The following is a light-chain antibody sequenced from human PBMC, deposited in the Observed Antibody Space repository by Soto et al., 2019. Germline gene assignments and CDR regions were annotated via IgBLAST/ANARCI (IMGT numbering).Light chain of an antibody. CDR1: QSVSGT. J-gene: IGKJ4*01. CDR2: GAS. V-gene: IGKV3-15*01. CDR3: QQYNNWPPLT. Sequence: EIVMPQSPATLSVSPGVRAPLSCRASQSVSGTLAWYQQKPGQAPRLLIYGASTRATGIPARFSGSGSGTEFTLTISSLQSEDFAVYYCQQYNNWPPLTFGGGTKVEIK.